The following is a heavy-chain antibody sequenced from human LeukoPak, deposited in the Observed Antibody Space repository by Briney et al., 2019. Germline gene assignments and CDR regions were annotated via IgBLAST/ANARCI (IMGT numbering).Heavy chain of an antibody. V-gene: IGHV4-59*01. D-gene: IGHD3-3*01. CDR3: ARGDFWSGYSPRAGFDP. Sequence: PSETLSLTCTVSGGSISSYYWSWIRQPPGKGLEWLGYIYYSGSTNYNPSLKSRVTISVDTSKNQFSLKLSSVTAADTAVYYCARGDFWSGYSPRAGFDPWGQGTLVTVSS. CDR1: GGSISSYY. J-gene: IGHJ5*02. CDR2: IYYSGST.